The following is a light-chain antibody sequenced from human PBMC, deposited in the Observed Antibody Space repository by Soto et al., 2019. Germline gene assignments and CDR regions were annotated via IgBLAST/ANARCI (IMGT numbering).Light chain of an antibody. J-gene: IGLJ2*01. CDR1: SSNIGAGYD. V-gene: IGLV1-40*01. Sequence: QSVLTQPPSVSGAPGQRVTISCSGSSSNIGAGYDVHWYHQLPGTAPKLLIYGNTNRPSGVPDRFSGSKSGTSASLAITGLQADDEADYYCLSYDSSLRGSVFGGGTKLTVL. CDR3: LSYDSSLRGSV. CDR2: GNT.